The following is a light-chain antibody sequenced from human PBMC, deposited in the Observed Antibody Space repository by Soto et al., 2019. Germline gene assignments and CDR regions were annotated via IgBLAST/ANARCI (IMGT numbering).Light chain of an antibody. Sequence: DIQMTQSPSTLSASVGDRVIITCRASESISTWVAWYQQKSGKAPKFLIYKASSLGNGVPSRFSGSGSGTEFTLTISSLQPDDVATYYCQQYKTYSKTFGQGTKVEIK. CDR3: QQYKTYSKT. V-gene: IGKV1-5*03. CDR1: ESISTW. CDR2: KAS. J-gene: IGKJ1*01.